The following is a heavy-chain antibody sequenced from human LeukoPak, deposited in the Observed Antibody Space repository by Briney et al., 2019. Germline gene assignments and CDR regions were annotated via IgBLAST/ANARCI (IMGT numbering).Heavy chain of an antibody. CDR2: ISYDGSNK. CDR3: ARDLGGYGYFDF. V-gene: IGHV3-30*04. CDR1: GFTFSSYA. J-gene: IGHJ4*02. D-gene: IGHD5-12*01. Sequence: GGSLRLSCAASGFTFSSYAMHWVRQAPGKGLEWVAVISYDGSNKYYADSVKGRFTISRDNSKNTLYLQMNSLRAEDTAVYYCARDLGGYGYFDFWGQGTLVTVSS.